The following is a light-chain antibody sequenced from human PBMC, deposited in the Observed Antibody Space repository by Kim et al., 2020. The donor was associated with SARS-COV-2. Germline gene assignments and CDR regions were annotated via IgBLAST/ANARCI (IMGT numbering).Light chain of an antibody. J-gene: IGKJ4*01. Sequence: DIQMTRSPSSLAASVGDRVTIACRASQSISTYLNWYQQKPGKAPKLLIYAASSLQSGVPSRFSGSGSGTDFTLTISSLQLEDFATYYCQQSHTTPLLTFGGGTKVDIK. V-gene: IGKV1-39*01. CDR3: QQSHTTPLLT. CDR2: AAS. CDR1: QSISTY.